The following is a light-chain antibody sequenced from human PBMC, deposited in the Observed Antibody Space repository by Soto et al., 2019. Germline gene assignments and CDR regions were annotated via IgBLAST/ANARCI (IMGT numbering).Light chain of an antibody. J-gene: IGLJ1*01. CDR1: RSNNGSNT. CDR2: RDN. Sequence: QSVLTQPPSVSGTPGQRVTVSCSGGRSNNGSNTVHWYQQLPGAAPRLLIYRDNLRPSGVPDRFAASKSGTSASLAISGLQSEDEGDYYCAAWDDSHNGLYVFGTGTKVTVL. CDR3: AAWDDSHNGLYV. V-gene: IGLV1-44*01.